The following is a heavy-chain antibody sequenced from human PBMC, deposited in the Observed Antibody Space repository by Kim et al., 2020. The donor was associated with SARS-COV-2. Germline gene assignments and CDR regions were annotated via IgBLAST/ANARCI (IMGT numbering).Heavy chain of an antibody. CDR3: ARGSGRGGSYSPPHGY. V-gene: IGHV4-34*01. CDR1: GGSFSGYY. Sequence: SETLSLTCAVYGGSFSGYYWSWIRQPPGKGLEWIGEINHSGSTNYNPSLKSRVTISVDTSKNQFSLKLSSVTAADTAVYYCARGSGRGGSYSPPHGYWGQGTLVTVSS. J-gene: IGHJ4*02. D-gene: IGHD1-26*01. CDR2: INHSGST.